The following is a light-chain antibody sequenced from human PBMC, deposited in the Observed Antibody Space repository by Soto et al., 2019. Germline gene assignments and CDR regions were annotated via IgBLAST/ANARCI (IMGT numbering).Light chain of an antibody. Sequence: DIVLAQSRDTLSFSPGERATLSCVASQSVSNNYLAWYQQKPGQAPRLLIYGASSRATGIPDRFSGSGSGTDFTLTISRLEPEDFAVYYCQQYGSSPWTFGQGTKVDIK. CDR3: QQYGSSPWT. CDR1: QSVSNNY. J-gene: IGKJ1*01. CDR2: GAS. V-gene: IGKV3-20*01.